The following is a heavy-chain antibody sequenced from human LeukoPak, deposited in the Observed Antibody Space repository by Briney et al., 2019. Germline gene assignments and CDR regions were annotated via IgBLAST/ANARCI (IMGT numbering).Heavy chain of an antibody. D-gene: IGHD3-22*01. J-gene: IGHJ4*02. CDR1: GFTFRSYG. CDR3: ARGPYYYYDTSGYYMYFDY. V-gene: IGHV3-48*04. Sequence: GALRLSCAASGFTFRSYGLSWFRQAPGKGLEWVSYISSAGGNINYADSVKGRFIISRDNAKHTLYLQMNSLRAEDTAVYYCARGPYYYYDTSGYYMYFDYWGQGALVTVSS. CDR2: ISSAGGNI.